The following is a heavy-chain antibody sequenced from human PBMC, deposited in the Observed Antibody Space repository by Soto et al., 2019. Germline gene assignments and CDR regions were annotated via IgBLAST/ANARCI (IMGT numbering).Heavy chain of an antibody. V-gene: IGHV3-33*01. CDR1: GFTFSSYG. CDR3: ASERITMVRGVMGDY. J-gene: IGHJ4*02. CDR2: IWYDGSNK. D-gene: IGHD3-10*01. Sequence: QVQLVESGGGVVQPGRSLRLSCAASGFTFSSYGMHWVRQAPGKGLEWVAVIWYDGSNKYYADSVKGRFTISRDNSKNTLYLQMNSLRAEDTAVYYGASERITMVRGVMGDYWGQGTLVTVSS.